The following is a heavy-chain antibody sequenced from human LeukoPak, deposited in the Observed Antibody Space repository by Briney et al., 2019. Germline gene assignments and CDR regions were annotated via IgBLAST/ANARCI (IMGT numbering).Heavy chain of an antibody. CDR3: ARVVAVAGRRDCFDY. D-gene: IGHD6-19*01. Sequence: ASVKVSCKASGYTFTGYYMHWVRQAPGQGLEWMGWINPNSGGTNYAQKFQGRVTMTRDTSISTAYMELSRLRSDDTAVYYCARVVAVAGRRDCFDYWGQGTLVTVSS. J-gene: IGHJ4*02. V-gene: IGHV1-2*02. CDR2: INPNSGGT. CDR1: GYTFTGYY.